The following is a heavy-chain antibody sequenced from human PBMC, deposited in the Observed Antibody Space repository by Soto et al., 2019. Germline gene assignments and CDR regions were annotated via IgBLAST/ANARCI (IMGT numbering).Heavy chain of an antibody. CDR3: SRDRSGITMIRGVADY. V-gene: IGHV3-49*03. J-gene: IGHJ4*02. Sequence: SMRLSCTGSGFTLGDYAMSWFRQAQGEGLEWVGFIRSKAYSGTAEYAASVKGRFTMSRDDSKNTAYLQMNSLKPEDTAVYYCSRDRSGITMIRGVADYWGQGTLVTVSS. CDR2: IRSKAYSGTA. D-gene: IGHD3-10*01. CDR1: GFTLGDYA.